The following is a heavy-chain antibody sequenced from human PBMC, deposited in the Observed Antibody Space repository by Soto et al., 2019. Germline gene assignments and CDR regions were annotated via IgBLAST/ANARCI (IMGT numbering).Heavy chain of an antibody. CDR3: ARHNWGSGWTGDFQH. Sequence: QLQLQESGPGLVKPSETLSLTCTVSGGSISGSSYYWGWIRQPPGKGLEWIGSIYYSGSTYYNPSLKSRVTISVDTSKNQFSLKLSSVTAADTAVYYCARHNWGSGWTGDFQHWGQGTLVTVSS. CDR1: GGSISGSSYY. D-gene: IGHD6-19*01. J-gene: IGHJ1*01. CDR2: IYYSGST. V-gene: IGHV4-39*01.